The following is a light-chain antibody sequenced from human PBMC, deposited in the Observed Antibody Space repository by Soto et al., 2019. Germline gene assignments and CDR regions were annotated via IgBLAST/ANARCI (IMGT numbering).Light chain of an antibody. CDR2: GAS. CDR1: QSLSSRY. CDR3: QQYATPPRT. J-gene: IGKJ1*01. V-gene: IGKV3-20*01. Sequence: EIVLTQSPGTLSLSLGERATLSSRASQSLSSRYLAWYQQKPGQAPRLLIFGASSRATGIPERFSGSGSGTDFTLTISRLEPEDFAVYYCQQYATPPRTFGPGTKVDIK.